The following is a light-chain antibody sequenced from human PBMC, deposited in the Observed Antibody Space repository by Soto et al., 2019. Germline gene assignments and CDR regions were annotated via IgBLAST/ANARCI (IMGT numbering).Light chain of an antibody. Sequence: DIVMTQSPDSLAVSLGERATINCKSSQSVLYNSNNKNYLAWYQQKPGQPPKLLIYWASTRESGVPDRFSGSGSGTDFTLTISSLQAEDVAVYYCQQHYSSPYIFGQGTKLEIK. V-gene: IGKV4-1*01. CDR3: QQHYSSPYI. CDR1: QSVLYNSNNKNY. J-gene: IGKJ2*01. CDR2: WAS.